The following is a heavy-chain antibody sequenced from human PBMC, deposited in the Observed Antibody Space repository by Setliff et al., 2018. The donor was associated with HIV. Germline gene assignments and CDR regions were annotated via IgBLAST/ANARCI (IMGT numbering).Heavy chain of an antibody. CDR3: ARQDIPTGYYLFDY. CDR2: INPNMGAT. V-gene: IGHV1-2*06. D-gene: IGHD3-9*01. CDR1: GYKFTGHH. Sequence: ASVKVSCKASGYKFTGHHIQWMRQAPGQGLEWMGRINPNMGATQYARKFQGRIIMARDTSINTVYMELSSLTSDDTALYYCARQDIPTGYYLFDYWGQGTQVTVSS. J-gene: IGHJ4*02.